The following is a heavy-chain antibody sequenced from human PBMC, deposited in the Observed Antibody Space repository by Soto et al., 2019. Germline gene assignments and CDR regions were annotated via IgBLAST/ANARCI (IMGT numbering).Heavy chain of an antibody. J-gene: IGHJ4*02. CDR1: GFSFTSYG. D-gene: IGHD3-3*01. Sequence: QIQLVQSGAEVKKPGASVKVSCKASGFSFTSYGITWVRQAPGQGPEWLGWITAENGNTNYAQKFQGRATLTTDRATDTAYMELRGLRSDDTALYYCARVVLEWLTTSGFDFWGQGTLVSVSS. CDR3: ARVVLEWLTTSGFDF. CDR2: ITAENGNT. V-gene: IGHV1-18*04.